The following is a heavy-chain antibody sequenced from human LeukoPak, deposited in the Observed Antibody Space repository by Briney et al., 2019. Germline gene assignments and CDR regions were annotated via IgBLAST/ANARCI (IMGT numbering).Heavy chain of an antibody. CDR3: AGGNIAAAGTRDY. D-gene: IGHD6-13*01. J-gene: IGHJ4*02. V-gene: IGHV4-34*01. CDR2: INHSGST. CDR1: GGSFSGYY. Sequence: PSETLSLTCAVYGGSFSGYYWSWIRQPPGKGLEWIGEINHSGSTNYNPSLKSRVTISVDTSKNQFSLRLSSVTAADTAVYCCAGGNIAAAGTRDYWGQGTLVTVSS.